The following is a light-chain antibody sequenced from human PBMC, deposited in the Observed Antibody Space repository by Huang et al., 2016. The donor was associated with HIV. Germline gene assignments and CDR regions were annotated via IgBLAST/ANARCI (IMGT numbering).Light chain of an antibody. CDR3: QQRSKWPLT. J-gene: IGKJ4*01. CDR1: QSVSDF. V-gene: IGKV3-11*01. Sequence: EIVLTQSPATLSLSPGQRVTLSCRASQSVSDFLAWYQQKPGQVPRLRIYDASKRATYIPARFSGSGAGTECTLTISSLEPEDFAVYYCQQRSKWPLTFGGGTKVASK. CDR2: DAS.